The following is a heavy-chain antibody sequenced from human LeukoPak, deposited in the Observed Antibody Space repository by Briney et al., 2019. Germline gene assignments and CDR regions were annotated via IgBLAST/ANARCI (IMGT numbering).Heavy chain of an antibody. V-gene: IGHV4-59*01. J-gene: IGHJ4*02. CDR2: IYYSGST. CDR3: ARELSWRFDY. CDR1: CGSISSYY. Sequence: KSSETLSLILTLSCGSISSYYWSWIRQPPAKGLECIGYIYYSGSTNFNPPLQSQATIPVDTSNNQFSLNLSSVTAGHPPVLYCARELSWRFDYWGQGTLVTVSS. D-gene: IGHD6-13*01.